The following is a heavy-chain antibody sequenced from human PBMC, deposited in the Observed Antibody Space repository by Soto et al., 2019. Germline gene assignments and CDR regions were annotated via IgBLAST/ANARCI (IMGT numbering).Heavy chain of an antibody. CDR2: IYYSGST. CDR1: GYSISSSNW. D-gene: IGHD5-12*01. Sequence: QVQLQESGPGLVKPSDTLSLTCAVSGYSISSSNWWGWIRQPPGKGLEWIGYIYYSGSTYYNPSLKSRVTMSVDTSKNQFSLKLSSVTAVDTAVYYCARTLRSGYDSRDWFDPWGQGTLVTVSS. V-gene: IGHV4-28*01. CDR3: ARTLRSGYDSRDWFDP. J-gene: IGHJ5*02.